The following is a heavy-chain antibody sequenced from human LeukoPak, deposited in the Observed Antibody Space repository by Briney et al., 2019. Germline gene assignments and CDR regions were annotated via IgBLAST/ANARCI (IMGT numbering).Heavy chain of an antibody. J-gene: IGHJ4*02. Sequence: ASVKVSCKASGYTFTGYYMHWVRQAPGQGLEWMGWINPNSGGTNYAQKFQGRVTMTRDTSISTAYMELSRLRSDDTAVYYRARAGVWFGEITDYWGQGTLVIVSS. V-gene: IGHV1-2*02. CDR1: GYTFTGYY. D-gene: IGHD3-10*01. CDR3: ARAGVWFGEITDY. CDR2: INPNSGGT.